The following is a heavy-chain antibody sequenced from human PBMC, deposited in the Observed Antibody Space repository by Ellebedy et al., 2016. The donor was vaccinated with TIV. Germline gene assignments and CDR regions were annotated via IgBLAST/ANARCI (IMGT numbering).Heavy chain of an antibody. CDR1: GGSITGYY. V-gene: IGHV4-4*07. CDR2: IYTSENT. Sequence: GSLRLXXTVSGGSITGYYLTWIRQPAGKGLEWIGRIYTSENTNYNPSLKSRVTMSVDTSKNQFSLKLSSVTAADTAVYYCVRGLPFLLGWFDPWGQGTLVTVSS. D-gene: IGHD3-10*01. CDR3: VRGLPFLLGWFDP. J-gene: IGHJ5*02.